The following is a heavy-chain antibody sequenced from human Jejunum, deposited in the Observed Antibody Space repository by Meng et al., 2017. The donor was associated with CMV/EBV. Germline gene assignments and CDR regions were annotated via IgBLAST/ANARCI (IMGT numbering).Heavy chain of an antibody. CDR1: GLTFSVDA. J-gene: IGHJ6*02. Sequence: GLTFSVDARTWVRRDPGRGRGWGAGVDLLGGDRYCAGSVKGRFTISRGNSKKAVYLQMNSLRADDTAIYYCAKSTSRGPHGMDVWGQGTTVTVSS. V-gene: IGHV3-23*01. D-gene: IGHD2-2*01. CDR3: AKSTSRGPHGMDV. CDR2: VDLLGGDR.